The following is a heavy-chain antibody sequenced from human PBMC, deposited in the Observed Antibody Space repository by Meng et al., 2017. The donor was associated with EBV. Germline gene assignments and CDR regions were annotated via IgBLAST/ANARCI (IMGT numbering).Heavy chain of an antibody. D-gene: IGHD2/OR15-2a*01. J-gene: IGHJ4*02. CDR3: AKSRSSTPGIVDD. Sequence: VHLHGSGPGQVKPSETLTRPCIVSGVSVTSGAYHWSWIRQSPGKGLEWIGYIYDTGITIYNPSLKSRVTISLETSKNQFSLKVNSVTTADTAVYYCAKSRSSTPGIVDDWGQGTLVTVSS. CDR1: GVSVTSGAYH. V-gene: IGHV4-61*08. CDR2: IYDTGIT.